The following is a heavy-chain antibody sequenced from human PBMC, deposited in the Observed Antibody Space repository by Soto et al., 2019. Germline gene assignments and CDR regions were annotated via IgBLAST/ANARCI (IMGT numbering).Heavy chain of an antibody. V-gene: IGHV4-59*01. Sequence: NPSETLSLTCTVSGGSISSYYWSWIRQPPGKGLEWIGYIYYSGSTNYNPSLKSRVTISVDTSKNQFSLKLSSVTAADTAVYYCATRSDYDILTGYFEVNWFDPWGQGTLVTVSS. CDR3: ATRSDYDILTGYFEVNWFDP. CDR2: IYYSGST. CDR1: GGSISSYY. D-gene: IGHD3-9*01. J-gene: IGHJ5*02.